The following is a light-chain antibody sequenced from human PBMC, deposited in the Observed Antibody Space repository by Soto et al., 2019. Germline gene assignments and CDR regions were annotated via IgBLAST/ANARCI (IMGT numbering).Light chain of an antibody. J-gene: IGLJ1*01. V-gene: IGLV2-14*01. CDR3: DSYTRRRAYA. CDR2: EVS. CDR1: RSDVGGYNY. Sequence: QAVRTQPAAGSGSAGQSMTISCTGTRSDVGGYNYVSWYQQQAGKAPKLIIHEVSNRPSGVSNRFSGSKSGNTASLTISGLQAEDEADYSCDSYTRRRAYAFGIGTNVTVL.